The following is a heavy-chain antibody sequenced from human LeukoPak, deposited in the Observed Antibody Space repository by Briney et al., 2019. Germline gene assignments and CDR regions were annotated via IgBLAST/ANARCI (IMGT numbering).Heavy chain of an antibody. J-gene: IGHJ6*03. Sequence: PGGSLRLSCAASGLTFGSYWMTWVRQAPGKGLEWVANIKEDGNEKHYVDSVKGRFTVARDNAKNSLFLQMNSLRAEDAAIYYCSSGSHMDVWGKGTTVSVSS. CDR2: IKEDGNEK. CDR1: GLTFGSYW. V-gene: IGHV3-7*01. D-gene: IGHD3-22*01. CDR3: SSGSHMDV.